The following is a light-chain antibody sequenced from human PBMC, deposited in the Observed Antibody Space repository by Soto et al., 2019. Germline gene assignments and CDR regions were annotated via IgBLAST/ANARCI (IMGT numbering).Light chain of an antibody. CDR3: QSYDSVMRASV. CDR1: STDVGGYNL. CDR2: EDN. Sequence: QSVLTQPASVSGSPGQSITISCTGTSTDVGGYNLVSWYQQYPGKAPKFIIYEDNKRPSGVSDRFSGSKSGNTASLTISGLHTDDEADYYCQSYDSVMRASVFGGGTKLTVL. V-gene: IGLV2-23*01. J-gene: IGLJ2*01.